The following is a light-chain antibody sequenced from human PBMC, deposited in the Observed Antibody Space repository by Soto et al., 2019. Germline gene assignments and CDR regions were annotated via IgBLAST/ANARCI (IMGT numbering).Light chain of an antibody. CDR2: GAS. Sequence: EIVMTQSPATLSVSPGERATLSCRASQSVSSNLAWYQQRPGQAPRLLIYGASARATGIPARFSGSGSGTEFTLPISSLQSEDFSVYYCQQDNKGPEFTFGPGTRV. J-gene: IGKJ3*01. CDR3: QQDNKGPEFT. CDR1: QSVSSN. V-gene: IGKV3-15*01.